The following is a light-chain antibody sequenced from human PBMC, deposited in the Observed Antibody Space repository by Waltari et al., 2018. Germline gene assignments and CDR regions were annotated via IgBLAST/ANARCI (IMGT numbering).Light chain of an antibody. Sequence: TPGQGVTISCSGGASNIGNNVVNWYQQVPGKAPKLLIYRSDRRPAGVPDRFSGSKSGTSASLAISGLQSEDEADYYCAAWDDSLNGRWVFGGGTKVTVL. J-gene: IGLJ3*02. CDR1: ASNIGNNV. CDR2: RSD. CDR3: AAWDDSLNGRWV. V-gene: IGLV1-44*01.